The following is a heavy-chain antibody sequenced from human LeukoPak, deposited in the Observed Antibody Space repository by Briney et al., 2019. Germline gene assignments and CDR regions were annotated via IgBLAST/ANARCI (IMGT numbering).Heavy chain of an antibody. D-gene: IGHD1-20*01. V-gene: IGHV3-30*18. CDR3: AKDWGANNWYNWFDP. CDR2: TSHDGNAE. Sequence: GGSLRLSCAASGFTFSSYAMHWVRQAPGKGLEWVAMTSHDGNAEYYADSVKGRLTISRDNSKNTLYLQMNSLTTEDTATYYCAKDWGANNWYNWFDPWGQGTQVTVSS. CDR1: GFTFSSYA. J-gene: IGHJ5*02.